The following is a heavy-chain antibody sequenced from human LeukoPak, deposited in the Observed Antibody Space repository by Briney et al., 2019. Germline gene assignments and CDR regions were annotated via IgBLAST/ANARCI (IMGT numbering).Heavy chain of an antibody. CDR3: ARPNKAAQYGPFDY. CDR2: IIPVYGTA. CDR1: GGTFTNYA. J-gene: IGHJ4*02. V-gene: IGHV1-69*05. D-gene: IGHD6-6*01. Sequence: SVKVSCKASGGTFTNYAISWVRQAPGQGLEWMGGIIPVYGTASYAQNFQGKVTITTDESTSTSYLELSSLRSEDTAVYYCARPNKAAQYGPFDYWGQGTLVTVSS.